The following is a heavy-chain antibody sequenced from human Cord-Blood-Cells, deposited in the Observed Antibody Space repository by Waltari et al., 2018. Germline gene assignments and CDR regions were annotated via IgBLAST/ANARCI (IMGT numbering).Heavy chain of an antibody. D-gene: IGHD2-2*02. J-gene: IGHJ4*02. CDR2: INHSGST. CDR1: GGSFSGYY. CDR3: ARGSSRYCSSTSCYRNTSHFGY. Sequence: QVQLQQWGAGLLKPSETLSLTCAVYGGSFSGYYWSWIRQPPGKGLEWIGEINHSGSTNYNPSLKSRVTISVDTSKNQFSLKLSSVTAADTAVYYCARGSSRYCSSTSCYRNTSHFGYWGQGTLVTVSS. V-gene: IGHV4-34*01.